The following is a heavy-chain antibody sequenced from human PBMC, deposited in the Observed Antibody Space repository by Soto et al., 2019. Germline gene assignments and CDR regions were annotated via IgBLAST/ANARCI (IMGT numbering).Heavy chain of an antibody. Sequence: QITLKESGPTVVKPTETLTLTCTFSGFSLTTSGVGVGWVRQSPGKAPEWLALIYWDDDKRYSTSLNSRLIITKDTCKNPMFLTMANVDPADTATYYCAHRVLRTVFGLVTTTAIYFDFWGPGTPVVVSS. CDR1: GFSLTTSGVG. J-gene: IGHJ4*02. CDR2: IYWDDDK. D-gene: IGHD3-3*01. V-gene: IGHV2-5*02. CDR3: AHRVLRTVFGLVTTTAIYFDF.